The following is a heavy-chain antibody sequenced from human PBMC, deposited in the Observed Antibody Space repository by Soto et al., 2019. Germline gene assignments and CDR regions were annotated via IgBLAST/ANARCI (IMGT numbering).Heavy chain of an antibody. CDR2: TYYRSKWYS. Sequence: SQTLSLTCAISGDSVSSNSALWNWIRQSPSRGLEWLGRTYYRSKWYSDYAVSVKGRITINPDTSKNQFSLQLDSVAPEDTAVYYCVREIAPRGFDPWGHGNLVTVSS. D-gene: IGHD2-21*01. CDR1: GDSVSSNSAL. CDR3: VREIAPRGFDP. V-gene: IGHV6-1*01. J-gene: IGHJ5*02.